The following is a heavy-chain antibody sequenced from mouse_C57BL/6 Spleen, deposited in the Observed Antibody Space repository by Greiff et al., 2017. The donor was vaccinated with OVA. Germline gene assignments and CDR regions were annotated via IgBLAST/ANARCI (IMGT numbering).Heavy chain of an antibody. J-gene: IGHJ1*03. D-gene: IGHD1-1*01. CDR3: ARGYYGSSPYWYFDV. CDR2: INYDGSST. Sequence: EVMLVESEGGLVQPGSSMKLSCTASGFTFSDYYMAWVRQVPEKGLEWVANINYDGSSTYYLDSLKSRFIISRDNAKNILYLQMSSLKSEDTATYYCARGYYGSSPYWYFDVWGTGTTVTVSS. V-gene: IGHV5-16*01. CDR1: GFTFSDYY.